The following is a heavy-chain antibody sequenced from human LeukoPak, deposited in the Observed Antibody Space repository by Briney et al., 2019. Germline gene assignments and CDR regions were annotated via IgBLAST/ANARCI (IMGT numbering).Heavy chain of an antibody. V-gene: IGHV3-23*01. Sequence: GGSLRLSCAASGFTFSSYAMSWVRQAPGKGLEWVSAISGSGGSTYYADSVKGRFTISRDNAKNSLYLQMNSLRAEDTAVYYCARERVRALRGVHPSGYYYYYGMDVWGQGTTVTVSS. D-gene: IGHD3-10*01. CDR2: ISGSGGST. CDR1: GFTFSSYA. J-gene: IGHJ6*02. CDR3: ARERVRALRGVHPSGYYYYYGMDV.